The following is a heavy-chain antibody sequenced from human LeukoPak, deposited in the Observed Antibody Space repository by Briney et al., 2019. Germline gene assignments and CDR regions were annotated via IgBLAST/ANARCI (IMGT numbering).Heavy chain of an antibody. V-gene: IGHV1-2*02. CDR3: ARANFLYCSSSTCPFDY. D-gene: IGHD2-2*01. CDR2: INPNDGDT. J-gene: IGHJ4*02. CDR1: GYTFTHYY. Sequence: ASVKVSCKASGYTFTHYYMHWVRQAPGQGFEWMGWINPNDGDTNYAQKFQGRVTMTRDTSISTAHMEVSRLRSDDTAVYYCARANFLYCSSSTCPFDYGGQGTLVTVSS.